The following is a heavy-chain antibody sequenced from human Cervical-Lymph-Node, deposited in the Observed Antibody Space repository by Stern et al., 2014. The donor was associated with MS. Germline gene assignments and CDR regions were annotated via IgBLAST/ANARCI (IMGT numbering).Heavy chain of an antibody. J-gene: IGHJ5*01. V-gene: IGHV4-59*01. CDR1: GGSIYNYY. CDR2: IDYSGST. CDR3: ARALRNAYTWFDP. D-gene: IGHD2-2*01. Sequence: QLQLQESGPGLVKPSETLSLTCTVSGGSIYNYYWTWIRQPPGKGLEWIGHIDYSGSTNYNPSLESRFTMSVDSSKNEFSLILTSVTAADTAVYYCARALRNAYTWFDPWGQGTLVTVSS.